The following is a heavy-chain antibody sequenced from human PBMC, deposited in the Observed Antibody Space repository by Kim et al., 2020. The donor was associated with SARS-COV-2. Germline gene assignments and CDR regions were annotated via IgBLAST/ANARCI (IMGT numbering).Heavy chain of an antibody. V-gene: IGHV4-34*01. CDR2: INHSGST. J-gene: IGHJ5*02. CDR3: ARVGNGGKVATLYNWFDP. CDR1: GGSFSGYY. D-gene: IGHD5-12*01. Sequence: SETLSLTCAVYGGSFSGYYWSWIRQPPGKGLEWIGEINHSGSTNYNPSLKSRLTTSVDTSKNQFSLQLSSVTAADTAVYYCARVGNGGKVATLYNWFDPWGQGTLVTVSS.